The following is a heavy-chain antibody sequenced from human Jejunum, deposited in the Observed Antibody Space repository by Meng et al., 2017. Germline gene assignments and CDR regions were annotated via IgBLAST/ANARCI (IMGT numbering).Heavy chain of an antibody. CDR3: ARGDDWAKSGNF. CDR2: IHPSGRT. V-gene: IGHV4-34*01. J-gene: IGHJ4*02. D-gene: IGHD3-9*01. CDR1: GGSFRDHY. Sequence: HAQPRQRGARLLKPSEPLSLTCPVYGGSFRDHYLTWIRQPPGKGLEWIGEIHPSGRTYYSPSLQSRVTITLDTSKNQFSLTLNSVTAADTAVYYCARGDDWAKSGNFWGQGTLVTVSS.